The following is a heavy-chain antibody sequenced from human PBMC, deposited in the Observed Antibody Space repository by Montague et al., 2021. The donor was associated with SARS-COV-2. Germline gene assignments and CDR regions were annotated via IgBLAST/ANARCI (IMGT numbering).Heavy chain of an antibody. CDR2: GSHSGTT. V-gene: IGHV4-34*01. J-gene: IGHJ3*01. D-gene: IGHD1-26*01. Sequence: SETLSLTCAVSGGSFSNYYWSWIRQPPGKGLEWIGEGSHSGTTLYNPYAKSGVTISEATSKNQIYLRLNSVTAAATAVYYCERGRRAVGVPGVGLGGRAFDPWGQGTMVTVSS. CDR1: GGSFSNYY. CDR3: ERGRRAVGVPGVGLGGRAFDP.